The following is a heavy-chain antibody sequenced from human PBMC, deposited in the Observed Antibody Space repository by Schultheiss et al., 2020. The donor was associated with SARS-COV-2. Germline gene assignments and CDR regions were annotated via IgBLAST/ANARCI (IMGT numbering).Heavy chain of an antibody. CDR3: ARDDYDSSGYYIY. CDR1: GFTFSSYS. D-gene: IGHD3-22*01. CDR2: ISSSSSYI. V-gene: IGHV3-21*04. Sequence: GESLKISCAASGFTFSSYSMNWVRQAPGKGLEWVSSISSSSSYIYYADSVKGRFTISRDNAKNSLYLQMNSLRAEDTALYYCARDDYDSSGYYIYWGQGTLVTVAS. J-gene: IGHJ4*02.